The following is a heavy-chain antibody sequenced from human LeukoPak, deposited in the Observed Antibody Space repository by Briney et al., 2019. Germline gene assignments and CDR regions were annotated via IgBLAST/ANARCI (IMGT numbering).Heavy chain of an antibody. CDR3: ASYDSSAS. CDR1: GFTFSSYA. CDR2: ISYDGSNK. V-gene: IGHV3-30-3*01. Sequence: GGSLRLSCAASGFTFSSYAMHWVRQAPGKGLEWVAVISYDGSNKYYADSVKGRFTISRDNSKNTLYLQMNSLRAEDTAVYYCASYDSSASWGQGTLVTVSS. D-gene: IGHD3-22*01. J-gene: IGHJ5*02.